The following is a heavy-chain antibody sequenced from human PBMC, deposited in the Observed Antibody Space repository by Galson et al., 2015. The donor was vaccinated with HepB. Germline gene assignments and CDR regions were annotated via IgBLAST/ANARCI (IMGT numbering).Heavy chain of an antibody. D-gene: IGHD4-23*01. V-gene: IGHV1-46*01. CDR2: INPSGGST. CDR3: ARDQPAQYDYGGNSVGYYYYYMDV. Sequence: SVKVSCKASGYTFTSYYMHWVRQAPGQGLEWMGIINPSGGSTSYAQKFQGRVTMTRDTSTSTVYMELSSLRSEDTAVYYCARDQPAQYDYGGNSVGYYYYYMDVWGKGTTVTVSS. CDR1: GYTFTSYY. J-gene: IGHJ6*03.